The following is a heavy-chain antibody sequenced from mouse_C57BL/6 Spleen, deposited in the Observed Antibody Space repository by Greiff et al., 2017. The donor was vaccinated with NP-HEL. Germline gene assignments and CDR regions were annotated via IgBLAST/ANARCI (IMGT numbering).Heavy chain of an antibody. D-gene: IGHD2-5*01. CDR1: GYTFTDYE. Sequence: VQLQQSGAELVRPGASVTLSCKASGYTFTDYEMHWVKQTPVHGLEWIGAIDPETGGTAYNQKFKGKAILTADKSSSTAYMELRSLTSEDSAVYYCTRDSNYGYFDIWGTGTTVTVSS. J-gene: IGHJ1*03. CDR3: TRDSNYGYFDI. CDR2: IDPETGGT. V-gene: IGHV1-15*01.